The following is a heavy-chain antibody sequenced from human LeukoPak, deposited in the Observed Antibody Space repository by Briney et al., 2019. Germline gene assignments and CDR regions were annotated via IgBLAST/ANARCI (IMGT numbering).Heavy chain of an antibody. V-gene: IGHV3-66*01. J-gene: IGHJ4*02. CDR1: GFTVSSNY. Sequence: GGSLRLSCAASGFTVSSNYMSWVRQAPGQGLEWVSVIYSGGSTYYADSVKGRFTISRDNSKNTLYLQMNSLRAEDTAVYYCARVSSGWYYYWGQGTPVTVSS. CDR3: ARVSSGWYYY. D-gene: IGHD6-19*01. CDR2: IYSGGST.